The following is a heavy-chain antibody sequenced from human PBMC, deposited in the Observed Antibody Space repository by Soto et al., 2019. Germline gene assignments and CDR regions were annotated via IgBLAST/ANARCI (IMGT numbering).Heavy chain of an antibody. D-gene: IGHD2-8*01. Sequence: SETLSLTCTVSGGSISSSTYYWGWIRQPPGKGLEWIGSIYYGGSSYYNPSLTSRVTISVDTSKNQFSLKLSSVTAADTAVYYCARHSRYCINDFCYTASYYYGMDVWGQGTTVTVSS. V-gene: IGHV4-39*01. J-gene: IGHJ6*02. CDR3: ARHSRYCINDFCYTASYYYGMDV. CDR1: GGSISSSTYY. CDR2: IYYGGSS.